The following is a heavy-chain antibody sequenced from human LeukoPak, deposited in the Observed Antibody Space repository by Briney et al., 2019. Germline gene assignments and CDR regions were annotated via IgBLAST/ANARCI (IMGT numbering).Heavy chain of an antibody. CDR2: ISVDANT. D-gene: IGHD1-1*01. CDR1: GDSISNSY. Sequence: SETLSLTCTVSGDSISNSYWGWIRQPPGQGLEWIGHISVDANTHSNPSLKSRVTISVDSSEDQLSLNLLSVTAADTAVYYCVRRRDFGTLHFYFYMDVWGKGTRVTV. V-gene: IGHV4-59*08. J-gene: IGHJ6*03. CDR3: VRRRDFGTLHFYFYMDV.